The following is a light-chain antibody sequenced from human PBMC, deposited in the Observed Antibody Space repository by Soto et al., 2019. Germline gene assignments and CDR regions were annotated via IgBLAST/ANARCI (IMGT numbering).Light chain of an antibody. Sequence: QSVLTQPPSVSAAPGQKVTISCSGSSSNIGNNYVSWYQQLPGNAPKLLIYDSNKRPSGIPDRFSGSKSGTSATLGITGLQTGDEADYYCGTWDSSLSAVVFGGGTKLTVL. J-gene: IGLJ2*01. V-gene: IGLV1-51*01. CDR3: GTWDSSLSAVV. CDR2: DSN. CDR1: SSNIGNNY.